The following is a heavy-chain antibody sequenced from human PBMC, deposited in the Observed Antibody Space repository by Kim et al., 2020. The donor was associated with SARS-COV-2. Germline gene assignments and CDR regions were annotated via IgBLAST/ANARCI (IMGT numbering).Heavy chain of an antibody. J-gene: IGHJ6*02. D-gene: IGHD6-13*01. CDR1: GFTFSSYW. V-gene: IGHV3-7*01. Sequence: GGSLRLSCAASGFTFSSYWMSWVRQAPGKGLEWVANIKQDGSEKYYVDSVKGRFTISRDNAKNSLYLQMNSLRAEDTAVYYCARGHSSSWYESPIGYYYYGMDVWGQGTTVTVSS. CDR3: ARGHSSSWYESPIGYYYYGMDV. CDR2: IKQDGSEK.